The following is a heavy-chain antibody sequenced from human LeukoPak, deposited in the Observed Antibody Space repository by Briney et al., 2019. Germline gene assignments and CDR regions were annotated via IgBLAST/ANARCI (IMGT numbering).Heavy chain of an antibody. Sequence: ASVKVSCKASGYTFTSYDINWVRQATGQGLEWMGWMNPNSGNTGYAQKFQGRVTMTRNTSISTAYMELSSLRSEDTAVYYCARGRPESGETYYYDSSGYSSHWGQGTLVTVSS. J-gene: IGHJ4*02. CDR2: MNPNSGNT. V-gene: IGHV1-8*01. CDR3: ARGRPESGETYYYDSSGYSSH. D-gene: IGHD3-22*01. CDR1: GYTFTSYD.